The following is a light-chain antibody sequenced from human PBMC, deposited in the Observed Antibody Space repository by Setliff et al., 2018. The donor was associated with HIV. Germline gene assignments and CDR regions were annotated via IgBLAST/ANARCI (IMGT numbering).Light chain of an antibody. Sequence: QSALTQPPSASGSPGQSVTISCTGTSSDVGGYNDVSWYQQHPGKAPKLMIYDVSKRPSGVPDRFSGSKSGNTAYLTVSGLQAEDEADYYCSSYTSSNTYVFGPGTKV. J-gene: IGLJ1*01. CDR2: DVS. CDR1: SSDVGGYND. V-gene: IGLV2-8*01. CDR3: SSYTSSNTYV.